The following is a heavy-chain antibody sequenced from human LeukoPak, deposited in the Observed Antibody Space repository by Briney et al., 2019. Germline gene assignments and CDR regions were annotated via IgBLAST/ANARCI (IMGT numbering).Heavy chain of an antibody. CDR2: VSRVAGTT. D-gene: IGHD3-16*01. J-gene: IGHJ4*02. V-gene: IGHV3-43*01. Sequence: AGSLSLSCAASGFTFVDYSMHWVRHHPGKSLLGVSLVSRVAGTTYYAASVKGRFTISRDNSKNYLYLELSSLTTEDTGLYYCAAEGAHKSLGYCGQGTLVTVSS. CDR1: GFTFVDYS. CDR3: AAEGAHKSLGY.